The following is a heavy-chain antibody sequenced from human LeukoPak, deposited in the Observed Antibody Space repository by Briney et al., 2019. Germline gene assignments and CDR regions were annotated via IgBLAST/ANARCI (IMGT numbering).Heavy chain of an antibody. CDR2: LYYSGST. D-gene: IGHD6-13*01. Sequence: PSETLSLTCTVSGGSISGYYWTWIRQPPGKGLEWIGYLYYSGSTNYNPSLKSRATISGDTSKNQISLKLSSVTAADTAVYYCSGQQLETRVLDYWGQGTLVTVSS. V-gene: IGHV4-59*01. CDR1: GGSISGYY. CDR3: SGQQLETRVLDY. J-gene: IGHJ4*02.